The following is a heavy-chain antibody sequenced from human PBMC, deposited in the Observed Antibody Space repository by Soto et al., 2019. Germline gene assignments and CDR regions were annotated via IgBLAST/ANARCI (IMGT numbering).Heavy chain of an antibody. D-gene: IGHD3-10*01. CDR3: ARDGWGGHFDD. CDR2: IYYSGST. J-gene: IGHJ4*02. V-gene: IGHV4-59*01. Sequence: PSETLSLTCTVSGGSISSYYWSWIRQPPGKGLEWIGYIYYSGSTNYNPSLKSRVTISVDTSKNQFSLKLSSVTAADTAVYYCARDGWGGHFDDWGQGTLVTVSS. CDR1: GGSISSYY.